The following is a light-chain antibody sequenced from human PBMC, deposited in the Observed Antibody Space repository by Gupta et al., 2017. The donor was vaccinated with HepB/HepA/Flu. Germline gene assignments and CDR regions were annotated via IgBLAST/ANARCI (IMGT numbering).Light chain of an antibody. CDR3: QQYNSYAT. CDR2: KAS. CDR1: QSISSW. V-gene: IGKV1-5*03. J-gene: IGKJ1*01. Sequence: DIQITQSPSTLSASVGDRVTIPCRASQSISSWLAWYQQKPGKAPKLLIYKASSLESGVPSRFSGSGSGTEFTLTISSLQPDDVATYYCQQYNSYATFGQGTKVEIK.